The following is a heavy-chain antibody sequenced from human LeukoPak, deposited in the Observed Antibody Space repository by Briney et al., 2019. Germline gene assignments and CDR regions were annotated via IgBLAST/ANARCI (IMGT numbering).Heavy chain of an antibody. V-gene: IGHV3-49*04. CDR3: SRGYGDYDSETSVDFDY. Sequence: PGGSLRLSCAASGFNFSSYAMTWVRQAPGKGLEWVGFIRSKAYGGTTEYAASVKGRFTISRDDSKSIAYLQMNSLKTEDTAVYYCSRGYGDYDSETSVDFDYWGQGTLVTVSS. D-gene: IGHD4-17*01. CDR1: GFNFSSYA. CDR2: IRSKAYGGTT. J-gene: IGHJ4*02.